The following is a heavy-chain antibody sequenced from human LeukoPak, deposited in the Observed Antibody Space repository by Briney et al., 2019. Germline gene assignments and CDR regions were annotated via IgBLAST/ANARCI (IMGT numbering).Heavy chain of an antibody. CDR2: IYTSGST. D-gene: IGHD3-3*01. CDR1: GGSISSYY. J-gene: IGHJ5*02. CDR3: ARGSRFLEWPGDWFDP. V-gene: IGHV4-4*07. Sequence: SETLSLTCTVSGGSISSYYWSWIRQPAGKGLEWIGRIYTSGSTNYNPSLKSRVTMSVDTSKNQFSLKLSSVTAADTAVYYCARGSRFLEWPGDWFDPWGQGTLVTVSS.